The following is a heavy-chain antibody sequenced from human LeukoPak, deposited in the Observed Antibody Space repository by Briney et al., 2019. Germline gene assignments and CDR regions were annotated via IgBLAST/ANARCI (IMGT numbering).Heavy chain of an antibody. V-gene: IGHV1-69*13. D-gene: IGHD6-19*01. CDR2: IIAIFGTA. CDR3: ARGPWLLAVAGSFHYYYYMDV. J-gene: IGHJ6*03. Sequence: SVKVSCMDSGGTFSSYAISWVGQAPGQGREWMGGIIAIFGTANYAQKFQGRVTITADASTSTAYTERSSLRSDDTAVYYCARGPWLLAVAGSFHYYYYMDVWGKGTTVTVSS. CDR1: GGTFSSYA.